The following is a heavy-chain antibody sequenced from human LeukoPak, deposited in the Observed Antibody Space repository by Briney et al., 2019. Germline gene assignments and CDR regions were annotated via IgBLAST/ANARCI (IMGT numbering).Heavy chain of an antibody. CDR1: GFTFSSYA. CDR2: ISGSGGST. Sequence: GGSLRLSCAASGFTFSSYAMSWVRQAPGKGLEWVSAISGSGGSTYYADSVKGRFTISRDNSKNTLYLQMNSLRAEDTAVYYCARASMGNYYYYYYMDVWGKGTTVTVSS. V-gene: IGHV3-23*01. D-gene: IGHD7-27*01. CDR3: ARASMGNYYYYYYMDV. J-gene: IGHJ6*03.